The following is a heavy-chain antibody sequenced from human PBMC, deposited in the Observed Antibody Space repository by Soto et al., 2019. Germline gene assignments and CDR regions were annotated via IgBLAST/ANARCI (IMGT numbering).Heavy chain of an antibody. D-gene: IGHD3-9*01. CDR1: GYTFTSYA. CDR2: INAGNGNT. CDR3: ARSNRLLRYFDWSINY. Sequence: ASVKVSCKASGYTFTSYAMHWVRQAPGQRLEWMGWINAGNGNTKYSQKFQGRVTITRDTSASTAYMELSSLRSEDTAVYYCARSNRLLRYFDWSINYWGQGTLVTVSS. V-gene: IGHV1-3*01. J-gene: IGHJ4*02.